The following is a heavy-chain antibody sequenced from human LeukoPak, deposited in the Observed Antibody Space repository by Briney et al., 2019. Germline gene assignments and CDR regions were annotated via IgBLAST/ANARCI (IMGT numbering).Heavy chain of an antibody. CDR3: ASGYSSGWSPLDY. D-gene: IGHD6-19*01. CDR1: GFTVSSNY. J-gene: IGHJ4*02. V-gene: IGHV3-53*01. CDR2: IYSGGST. Sequence: PGGSLRLSCAASGFTVSSNYMSWVRQAPGKGLEWVSVIYSGGSTYYADSVKGRFTISRDNSKNTLYLQMNSLRAEDTAVYYCASGYSSGWSPLDYWGQGTLVTVSS.